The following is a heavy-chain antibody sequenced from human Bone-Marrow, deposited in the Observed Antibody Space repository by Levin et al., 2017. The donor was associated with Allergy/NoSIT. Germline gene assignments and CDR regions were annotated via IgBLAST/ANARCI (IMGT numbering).Heavy chain of an antibody. CDR1: GFTVSFNY. CDR3: AGDRYGTATV. V-gene: IGHV3-53*01. Sequence: LSLTCAISGFTVSFNYMSWVRQAPGKGLEWVSVIYSGGSSYYTDSVKGRFTISRDTSRNTLYLHMNSLRPDDTAMYFCAGDRYGTATVWGQGTLVTVSS. CDR2: IYSGGSS. D-gene: IGHD2-15*01. J-gene: IGHJ4*02.